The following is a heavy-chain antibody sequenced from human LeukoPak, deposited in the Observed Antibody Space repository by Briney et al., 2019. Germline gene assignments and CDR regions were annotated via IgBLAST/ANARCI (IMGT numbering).Heavy chain of an antibody. J-gene: IGHJ4*02. V-gene: IGHV4-39*01. Sequence: SETLSLTCTVSGGSISSGSYYWTWIRQLPGKGLEWIGSIYYNGNTYYNPSLRSRVTISVDTSKNQFSLKLTSVTATDTAVYYCAERKPSGSYLDYWGKGTLVTVSS. D-gene: IGHD1-26*01. CDR1: GGSISSGSYY. CDR2: IYYNGNT. CDR3: AERKPSGSYLDY.